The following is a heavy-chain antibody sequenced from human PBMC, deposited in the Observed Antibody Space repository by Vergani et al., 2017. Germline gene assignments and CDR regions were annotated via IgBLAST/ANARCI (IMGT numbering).Heavy chain of an antibody. D-gene: IGHD3-22*01. J-gene: IGHJ4*02. Sequence: QVQLVESGGGVVQPGESLRLSCAASTSGFTFNNCNMHWVRQAPGKGLEWVAFIRYDDSRNKYYAASVQGRFIISRDNSKNTLYLQLNSLRGEDTAVYYCSRDFGWDSSGYYYRQPAGVSDYWGQGTLVTVSS. CDR3: SRDFGWDSSGYYYRQPAGVSDY. V-gene: IGHV3-30*02. CDR2: IRYDDSRNK. CDR1: GFTFNNCN.